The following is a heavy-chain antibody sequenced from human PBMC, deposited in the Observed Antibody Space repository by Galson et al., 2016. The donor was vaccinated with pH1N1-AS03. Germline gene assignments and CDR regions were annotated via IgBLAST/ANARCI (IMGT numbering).Heavy chain of an antibody. CDR2: ITGVGVTM. V-gene: IGHV3-48*04. J-gene: IGHJ4*02. CDR3: TRDGTDTYFDFDF. D-gene: IGHD2/OR15-2a*01. Sequence: SLRLSCAASGFAFRSHSMNWVRQAPGKGLEWISYITGVGVTMYGDTVRGRFVLSRDNHKNSVSLQLNSLRAEDTAMYYCTRDGTDTYFDFDFWGQGTLVTSSS. CDR1: GFAFRSHS.